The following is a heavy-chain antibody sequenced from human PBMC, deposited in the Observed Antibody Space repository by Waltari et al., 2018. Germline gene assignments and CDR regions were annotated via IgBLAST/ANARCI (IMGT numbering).Heavy chain of an antibody. D-gene: IGHD3-10*01. CDR3: ARDSHFFGSGSYFDAFDI. Sequence: QVQLQESGPGLVKPSATLSLTCTVSGGSISSYYWSWIRQPAGKGLEWIGRIYTSGSTNYNPSLKSRVTMSVDTSKNQFSLKLSSVTAADTAVYYCARDSHFFGSGSYFDAFDIWGQGTMVTVSS. J-gene: IGHJ3*02. V-gene: IGHV4-4*07. CDR1: GGSISSYY. CDR2: IYTSGST.